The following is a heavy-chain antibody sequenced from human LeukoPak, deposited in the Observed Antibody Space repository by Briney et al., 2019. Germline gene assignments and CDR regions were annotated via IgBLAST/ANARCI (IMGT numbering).Heavy chain of an antibody. CDR1: GFTFSRYW. CDR2: IKQDGSEK. Sequence: GRSLRLSCAASGFTFSRYWMTWVRQAPGKGLEWVANIKQDGSEKYYVDSVKGRFTISRDNAKNSLYLQMNSLRAEDTAVYYCARGGYFFDYWGQGTLVTVSS. V-gene: IGHV3-7*05. J-gene: IGHJ4*02. CDR3: ARGGYFFDY.